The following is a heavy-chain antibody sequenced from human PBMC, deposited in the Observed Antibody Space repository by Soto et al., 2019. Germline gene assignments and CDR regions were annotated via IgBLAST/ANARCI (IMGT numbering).Heavy chain of an antibody. D-gene: IGHD3-16*01. J-gene: IGHJ4*02. V-gene: IGHV3-48*02. CDR2: ISTSSSPR. Sequence: GGSLRLSCAASGFTFRSYSMHWVRQAPGKGLEWIAYISTSSSPRYYADSVKGRFTISRDNDRKSIYLEMSSLRDEDTAIYYCARDAHQYYDSDGRHAGGGPGTLVTV. CDR3: ARDAHQYYDSDGRHAG. CDR1: GFTFRSYS.